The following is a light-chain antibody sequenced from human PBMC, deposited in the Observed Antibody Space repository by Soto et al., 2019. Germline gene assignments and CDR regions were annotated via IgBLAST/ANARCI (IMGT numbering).Light chain of an antibody. Sequence: DIQMTQSPSSLSASVGDRVTITCQASQDISNYLNWYQQKPGKAPKLLSYDASNLETGVPSRFSGSGSGKDFTFPISSLQPEDIATYYCQQYDNLLGAFGPGTKVDIK. CDR2: DAS. CDR1: QDISNY. V-gene: IGKV1-33*01. CDR3: QQYDNLLGA. J-gene: IGKJ3*01.